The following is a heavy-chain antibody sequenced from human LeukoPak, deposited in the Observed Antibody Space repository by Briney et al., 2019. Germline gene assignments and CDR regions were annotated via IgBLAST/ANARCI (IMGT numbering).Heavy chain of an antibody. J-gene: IGHJ4*02. CDR1: GGPFSGYY. CDR2: INHSGST. D-gene: IGHD3-10*01. CDR3: ARGRRLLWFGESYYFDY. Sequence: SETLSLTCAVYGGPFSGYYWSWIRQPPGKGLEWIGEINHSGSTNYNPSLKSRVTISVDTSKNQFSLKLSSVTAADTAVYYCARGRRLLWFGESYYFDYWGQGTLVTVSS. V-gene: IGHV4-34*01.